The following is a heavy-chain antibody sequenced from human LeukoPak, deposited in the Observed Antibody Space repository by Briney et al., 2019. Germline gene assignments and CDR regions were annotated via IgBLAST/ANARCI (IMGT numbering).Heavy chain of an antibody. V-gene: IGHV3-21*01. Sequence: PGGSLRLSCAASGFTFSSYSMNWVRQAPGKGLEWVSSISSSSSYIYYADSVKGRFTISRDNAKNTLYLQMNSLRAEDTAVYYCARGTRLITFGGVIGSGLRPNWFDPWGQGTLVTVSS. D-gene: IGHD3-16*02. CDR3: ARGTRLITFGGVIGSGLRPNWFDP. CDR1: GFTFSSYS. J-gene: IGHJ5*02. CDR2: ISSSSSYI.